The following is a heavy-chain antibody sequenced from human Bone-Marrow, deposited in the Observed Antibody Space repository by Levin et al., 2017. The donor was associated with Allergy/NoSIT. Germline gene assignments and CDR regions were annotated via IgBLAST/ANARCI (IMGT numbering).Heavy chain of an antibody. D-gene: IGHD3-22*01. J-gene: IGHJ2*01. CDR3: AKARQAGYYESTGSYRVTLWCYDL. Sequence: PGGSLRLSCAASGFIFDQHGMSWVRQAPGKGLEWVSGINWNGDSIDYADSVKGRSTISRDNGRNSPYLQMNGRRAADTALIYCAKARQAGYYESTGSYRVTLWCYDLRGRGTLVTVSS. V-gene: IGHV3-20*04. CDR2: INWNGDSI. CDR1: GFIFDQHG.